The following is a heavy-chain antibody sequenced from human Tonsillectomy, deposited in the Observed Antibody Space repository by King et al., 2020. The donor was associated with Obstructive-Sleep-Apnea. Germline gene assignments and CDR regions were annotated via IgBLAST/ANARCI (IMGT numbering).Heavy chain of an antibody. V-gene: IGHV4-59*08. CDR3: ARHHGVEDSGGYGDYFDY. CDR2: MYYSGNT. D-gene: IGHD5-12*01. Sequence: VQLQESGPGLVKPSETLSLTCTVSGGSISNYYWSWIRQPPGKGLEWIGYMYYSGNTNFNPSLKSRVTISADTSKIQFSLRLSSVTAADTAVYYCARHHGVEDSGGYGDYFDYWGQGTLVTVSS. CDR1: GGSISNYY. J-gene: IGHJ4*02.